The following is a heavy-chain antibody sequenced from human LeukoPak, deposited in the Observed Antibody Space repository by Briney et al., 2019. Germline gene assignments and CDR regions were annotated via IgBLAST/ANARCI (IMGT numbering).Heavy chain of an antibody. CDR1: GGSISSSSYY. V-gene: IGHV4-39*07. D-gene: IGHD1-26*01. CDR2: IYYSGST. Sequence: PSETLSLTCTVSGGSISSSSYYWGWIRQPPGKGLEWIGSIYYSGSTYYNPSLKSRVTISVDTSKNQFSLKLSSVTAADTAVYYCARDKYSGSYYYFDYWGQGTLVTVSS. J-gene: IGHJ4*02. CDR3: ARDKYSGSYYYFDY.